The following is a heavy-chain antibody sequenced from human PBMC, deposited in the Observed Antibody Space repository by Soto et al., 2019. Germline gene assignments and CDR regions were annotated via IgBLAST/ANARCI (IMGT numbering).Heavy chain of an antibody. CDR1: GGTFNSYG. J-gene: IGHJ5*02. V-gene: IGHV1-69*05. CDR2: IIPLYGTV. CDR3: AGEVKLNWFDP. Sequence: GASVKVSCKASGGTFNSYGISWVRQAPGQGLDWMGVIIPLYGTVNYAQKFQGRVTITRDTSASTAYMELSSLRSEDTAVYYCAGEVKLNWFDPWGQGTLVTVSS.